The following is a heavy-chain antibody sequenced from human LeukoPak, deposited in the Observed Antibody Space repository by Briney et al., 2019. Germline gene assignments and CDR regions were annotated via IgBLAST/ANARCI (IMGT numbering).Heavy chain of an antibody. J-gene: IGHJ4*02. Sequence: TSETLSPTCAVYGGSFSGYYWSWIRQPPGKGLEWIGEINHSGSTNYNPSLKSRVAISVDTSKNQFSLKLSSVTAADTAVYYCARVGSYRFDYWGQGTLVTVSS. CDR1: GGSFSGYY. D-gene: IGHD1-26*01. CDR2: INHSGST. CDR3: ARVGSYRFDY. V-gene: IGHV4-34*01.